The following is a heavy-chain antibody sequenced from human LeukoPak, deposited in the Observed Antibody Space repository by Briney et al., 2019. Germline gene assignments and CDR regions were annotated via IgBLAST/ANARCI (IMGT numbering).Heavy chain of an antibody. CDR1: GFTFSSYA. CDR3: TKDDGWLYYNH. Sequence: GGSLRLSCAASGFTFSSYAMSWVRQAPGKGLEWVSSLSGSGDDTYYADSVKGRFTISRDNSKYTVSLQMRSLRDEDTATYYCTKDDGWLYYNHWGQGTLVTVSS. V-gene: IGHV3-23*01. CDR2: LSGSGDDT. J-gene: IGHJ4*02. D-gene: IGHD3-22*01.